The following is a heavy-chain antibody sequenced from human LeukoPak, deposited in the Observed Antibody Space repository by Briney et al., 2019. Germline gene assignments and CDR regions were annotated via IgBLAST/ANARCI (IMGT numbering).Heavy chain of an antibody. Sequence: PGGSLRLSCAASGFSFSIHTMTWVRQAPGMGLQWVSVISGGGSAYYADSVKGRFTVSRDNSRNAVYLQMNSLRVEDTAVYYCVKDQYSGSGSYPDAFDFWGQGTVVTVSS. J-gene: IGHJ3*01. CDR1: GFSFSIHT. CDR3: VKDQYSGSGSYPDAFDF. CDR2: ISGGGSA. D-gene: IGHD3-10*01. V-gene: IGHV3-23*01.